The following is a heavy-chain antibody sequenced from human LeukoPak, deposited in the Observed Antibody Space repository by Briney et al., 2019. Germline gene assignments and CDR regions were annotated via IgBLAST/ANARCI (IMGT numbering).Heavy chain of an antibody. CDR3: RRELPSYYFGSGNIFVP. Sequence: SETLSLTCTVSGGSISNYYWSWIRQPAAKGLEWIGRIYSRGRTHCDAPLQSRVTMSVDTSNKQFSLQLSSVTDAGTAVYYCRRELPSYYFGSGNIFVPWGQGILVTVSS. CDR2: IYSRGRT. D-gene: IGHD3-10*01. V-gene: IGHV4-4*07. CDR1: GGSISNYY. J-gene: IGHJ5*02.